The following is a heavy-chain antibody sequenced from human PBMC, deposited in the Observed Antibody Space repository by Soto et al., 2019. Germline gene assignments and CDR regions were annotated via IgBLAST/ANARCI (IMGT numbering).Heavy chain of an antibody. D-gene: IGHD3-3*01. J-gene: IGHJ4*02. Sequence: GASVKVSCKASGGTFSSYAINWVRQAPGQGLEWMGGIIPIFGTANYAQKFQGRVTITADESTSTAYMELSSLRSEDTAVYYCAYRVNPIFGVVTIPFDYWGQGTLVTVSS. V-gene: IGHV1-69*13. CDR3: AYRVNPIFGVVTIPFDY. CDR1: GGTFSSYA. CDR2: IIPIFGTA.